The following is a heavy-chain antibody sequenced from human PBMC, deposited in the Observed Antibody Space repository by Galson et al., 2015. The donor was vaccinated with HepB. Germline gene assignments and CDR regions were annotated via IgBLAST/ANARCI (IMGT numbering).Heavy chain of an antibody. CDR2: IIPILGIA. J-gene: IGHJ6*03. CDR1: GGTFSSYA. CDR3: ARDQDCSGGSCYSRYYYYYMDV. Sequence: SVKVSCKASGGTFSSYAISWVRQAPGQGLEWMGGIIPILGIANYAQKFQGRVTITADKSTSTAYMELSSLRSEDTAVYYCARDQDCSGGSCYSRYYYYYMDVWGKGTTVTVSS. V-gene: IGHV1-69*10. D-gene: IGHD2-15*01.